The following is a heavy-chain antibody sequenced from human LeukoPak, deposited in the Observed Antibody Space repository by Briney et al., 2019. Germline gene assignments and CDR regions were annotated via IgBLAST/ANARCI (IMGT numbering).Heavy chain of an antibody. CDR2: IVGSDDAT. CDR1: GFTFSTYA. J-gene: IGHJ6*03. Sequence: PGGSLRLSCEASGFTFSTYAMTWVRQAPGKGLEWVSAIVGSDDATYYADSVKGRFTISRDNSKNVLNLQMDSLRAEDTAIYYCAKGRRTGFHYYYYMDVWGEGTTVTVSS. CDR3: AKGRRTGFHYYYYMDV. V-gene: IGHV3-23*01.